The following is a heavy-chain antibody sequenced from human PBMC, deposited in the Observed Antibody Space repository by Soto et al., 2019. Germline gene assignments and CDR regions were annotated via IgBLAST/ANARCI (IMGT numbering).Heavy chain of an antibody. V-gene: IGHV5-51*01. CDR3: ARLVHYNILTGPYYFVY. CDR1: GYSFTNSW. D-gene: IGHD3-9*01. Sequence: GESLKISCKGSGYSFTNSWIGWVRQMPGKGLEWMGIIYPGDFDTRYSPSFQGQVTISADKSISTASLQWSSLKASDTAMYYCARLVHYNILTGPYYFVYWGQGTLVTVSS. J-gene: IGHJ4*02. CDR2: IYPGDFDT.